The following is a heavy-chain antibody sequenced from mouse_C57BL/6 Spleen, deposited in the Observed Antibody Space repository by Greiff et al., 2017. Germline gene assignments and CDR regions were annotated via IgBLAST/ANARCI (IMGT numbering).Heavy chain of an antibody. CDR3: ARPPGSSYGYAMDY. D-gene: IGHD1-1*01. CDR1: GFTFSDYG. CDR2: SSSGSSTI. V-gene: IGHV5-17*01. Sequence: EVKLVESGGGLVKPGGSLKLSCAASGFTFSDYGMHWVRQAPEKGLEWVAYSSSGSSTIYYADTVKGRFTISRDNAKNTLFLQMTSLRSEDTAMYYCARPPGSSYGYAMDYWGQGTSVTVSS. J-gene: IGHJ4*01.